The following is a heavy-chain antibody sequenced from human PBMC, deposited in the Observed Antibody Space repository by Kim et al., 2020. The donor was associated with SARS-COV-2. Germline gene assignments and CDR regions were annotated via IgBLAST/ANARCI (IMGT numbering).Heavy chain of an antibody. CDR2: IKSKTDGGTT. CDR1: GFTFSNAW. Sequence: GGSLRLSCAASGFTFSNAWMSWVRQAPGKGLEWVGRIKSKTDGGTTDYAAPVKGRFTISRDDSKNTLYLQMNSLKTEDTAVYYCTTDPPHYYGSGSYYHYYYYGMDVWGQGTTVTVSS. J-gene: IGHJ6*02. CDR3: TTDPPHYYGSGSYYHYYYYGMDV. D-gene: IGHD3-10*01. V-gene: IGHV3-15*01.